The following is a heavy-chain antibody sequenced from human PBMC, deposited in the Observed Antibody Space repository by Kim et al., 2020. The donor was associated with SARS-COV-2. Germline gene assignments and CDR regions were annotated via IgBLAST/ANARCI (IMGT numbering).Heavy chain of an antibody. CDR2: ISYDGSNK. J-gene: IGHJ6*02. Sequence: GGSLRLSCAASGFTFSSYGMHWVRQAPGKGLEWVAVISYDGSNKYYADSVKGRFTISRDNSKNTLYLQMNSLRAEDTAVYYCAKDIVVVIPPDYYYYYGMDVWGQGTTVTVSS. D-gene: IGHD3-22*01. V-gene: IGHV3-30*18. CDR1: GFTFSSYG. CDR3: AKDIVVVIPPDYYYYYGMDV.